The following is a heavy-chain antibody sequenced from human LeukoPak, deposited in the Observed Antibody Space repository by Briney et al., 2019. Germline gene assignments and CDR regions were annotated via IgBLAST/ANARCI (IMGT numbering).Heavy chain of an antibody. D-gene: IGHD5-18*01. CDR3: AKVGIQLWLLSFDY. Sequence: PGGSLRLSCAASGFTFSSYAMSWVRQAPGKGLEWVSTISGSGGSTYYADSVKGRFTISRDNSKNTLYLQMNSLRAEDTAIYYCAKVGIQLWLLSFDYWGQGTLVTVSS. J-gene: IGHJ4*02. CDR1: GFTFSSYA. CDR2: ISGSGGST. V-gene: IGHV3-23*01.